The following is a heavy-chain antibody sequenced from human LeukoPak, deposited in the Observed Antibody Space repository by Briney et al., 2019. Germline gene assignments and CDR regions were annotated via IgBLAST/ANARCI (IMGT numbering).Heavy chain of an antibody. D-gene: IGHD5-12*01. CDR1: GGSISSYY. CDR3: ARDVVFMGGYDYYYYYGMDV. CDR2: IYYSGST. Sequence: PSETLSLTCTVSGGSISSYYWSWIRQPPGKGLEWIGYIYYSGSTNYNPSLKSRVTISVDTSKNQFSLKLSSVTAADTAVYYCARDVVFMGGYDYYYYYGMDVWGQGTTVTVSS. V-gene: IGHV4-59*01. J-gene: IGHJ6*02.